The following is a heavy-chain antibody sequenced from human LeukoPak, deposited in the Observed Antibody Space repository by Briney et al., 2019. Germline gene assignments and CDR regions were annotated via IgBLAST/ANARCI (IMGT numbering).Heavy chain of an antibody. D-gene: IGHD6-13*01. V-gene: IGHV3-30*04. CDR1: GFTFSSYA. CDR2: ISYDGSNK. CDR3: ARDPAAAGIVDY. Sequence: GGSLRLSCAASGFTFSSYAMHWVRQAPGQGLERVAVISYDGSNKYYADSVKGRFTISRDNSKNTLYLQMNSLRAEDTAVYYCARDPAAAGIVDYWGQGTLVTVSS. J-gene: IGHJ4*02.